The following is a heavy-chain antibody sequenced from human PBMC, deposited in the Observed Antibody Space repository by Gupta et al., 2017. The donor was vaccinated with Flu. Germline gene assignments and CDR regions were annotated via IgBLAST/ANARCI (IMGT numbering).Heavy chain of an antibody. Sequence: SWIRQPPGKALEWLAHIFSNDEKSYSTSLKSRLTISKDTSKSQVVLTMTNMDPVDTATYYCARILGVGATGIWGQGTMVTVSS. CDR3: ARILGVGATGI. J-gene: IGHJ3*02. D-gene: IGHD1-26*01. V-gene: IGHV2-26*01. CDR2: IFSNDEK.